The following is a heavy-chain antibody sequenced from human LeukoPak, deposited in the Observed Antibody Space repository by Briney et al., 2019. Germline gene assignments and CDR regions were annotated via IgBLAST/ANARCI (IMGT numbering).Heavy chain of an antibody. CDR1: GFTFSDYY. CDR3: ARDYCSSTSCWNFDP. J-gene: IGHJ5*02. D-gene: IGHD2-2*01. V-gene: IGHV3-11*06. CDR2: ISSSSSYI. Sequence: GGSLRLSCAASGFTFSDYYMSWIRQAPGKGLEWVSSISSSSSYIYYADSVKGRFTISRDNAKNSLYLQMNSLRAEDTAVYYCARDYCSSTSCWNFDPWGQGTLVTVSS.